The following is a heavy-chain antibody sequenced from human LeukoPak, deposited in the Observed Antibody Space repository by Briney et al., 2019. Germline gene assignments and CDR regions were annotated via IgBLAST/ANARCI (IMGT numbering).Heavy chain of an antibody. Sequence: SETLSLTCTVSGYSISSGYYWGWIRQPPGKGLEWIGSIYHSGSTYYNPSLKSRVTISVDTSKNQFSLKLSSVTAADTAVYYCARHGAVGASPWLFGYFDYWGQGTLVTVSS. D-gene: IGHD1-26*01. V-gene: IGHV4-38-2*02. CDR1: GYSISSGYY. J-gene: IGHJ4*02. CDR2: IYHSGST. CDR3: ARHGAVGASPWLFGYFDY.